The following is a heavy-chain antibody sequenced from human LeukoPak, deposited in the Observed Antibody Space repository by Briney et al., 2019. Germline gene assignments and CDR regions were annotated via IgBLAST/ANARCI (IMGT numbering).Heavy chain of an antibody. CDR3: ARAALLSVVVPAANYFDY. D-gene: IGHD2-2*01. Sequence: SQTLSLTCTVSGGSISSGNYYWSWIRQPAGKGLEWIGHFYTSGSTSYNPSLKSRVTISVDRSKNQFSLKLSSVTAADTAVYYCARAALLSVVVPAANYFDYWGQGTLVTVSS. CDR2: FYTSGST. J-gene: IGHJ4*02. V-gene: IGHV4-61*09. CDR1: GGSISSGNYY.